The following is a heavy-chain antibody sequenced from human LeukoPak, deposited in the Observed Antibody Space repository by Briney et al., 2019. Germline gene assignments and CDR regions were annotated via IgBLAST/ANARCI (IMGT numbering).Heavy chain of an antibody. CDR2: ISWNSGSI. D-gene: IGHD4-17*01. Sequence: PRGSLRLSCAASGFTFDDYAMHWVRQAPGKGLEWVSGISWNSGSIGYADSVKGRFTISRDNAKNSLYLQMNSLRAEDTALYYCAKATPSNYGDYLRGYFDYWGQGTLVTVSS. J-gene: IGHJ4*02. CDR3: AKATPSNYGDYLRGYFDY. CDR1: GFTFDDYA. V-gene: IGHV3-9*01.